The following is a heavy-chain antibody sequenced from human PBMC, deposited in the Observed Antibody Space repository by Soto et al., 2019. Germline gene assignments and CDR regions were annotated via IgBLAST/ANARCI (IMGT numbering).Heavy chain of an antibody. CDR1: GGSISSGGYY. J-gene: IGHJ3*02. V-gene: IGHV4-31*03. Sequence: QVQLQESGPGLVKPSQTLSLTCTVSGGSISSGGYYWSWIRQHPGKGLEWIGYIYYSGSTYYNPSLKSRVTMSVDTSKNQFSLKLSSVTPADTAVYYCAREFRSGAFDIWGQGTMVTVSS. CDR3: AREFRSGAFDI. D-gene: IGHD3-10*01. CDR2: IYYSGST.